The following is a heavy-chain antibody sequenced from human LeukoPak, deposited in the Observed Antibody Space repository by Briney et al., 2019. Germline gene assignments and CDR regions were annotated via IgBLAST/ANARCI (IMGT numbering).Heavy chain of an antibody. Sequence: GGSLRLSCAASGFTFSSYGMHWVREAPGKGLEWVAVIWYDGSNKYYADSVKGRFTISRDNSKNTLYLQMNSLRAEDTAAYYCARDLRDIVVVTAIPTYGMDVWGQGTTVTVSS. J-gene: IGHJ6*02. V-gene: IGHV3-33*01. CDR1: GFTFSSYG. CDR3: ARDLRDIVVVTAIPTYGMDV. CDR2: IWYDGSNK. D-gene: IGHD2-21*02.